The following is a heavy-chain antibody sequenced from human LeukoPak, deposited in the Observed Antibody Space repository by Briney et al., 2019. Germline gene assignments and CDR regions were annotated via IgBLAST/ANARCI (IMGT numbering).Heavy chain of an antibody. CDR3: ARDLEPDRDSSGYPDY. V-gene: IGHV3-21*04. J-gene: IGHJ4*02. Sequence: NAGGSLRLSCAASGFTFSSYSMNWVRQAPGKGLEWVSSISSSSSYIYYADSVKGRFTISRDNAKNSLYLQMNSLRAEDTAVYYCARDLEPDRDSSGYPDYWGQGTLVTVSS. D-gene: IGHD3-22*01. CDR2: ISSSSSYI. CDR1: GFTFSSYS.